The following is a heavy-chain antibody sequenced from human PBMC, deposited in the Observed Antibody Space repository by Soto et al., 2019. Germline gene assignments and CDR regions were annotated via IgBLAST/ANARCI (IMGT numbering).Heavy chain of an antibody. CDR2: MYYSGTT. D-gene: IGHD3-22*01. CDR3: AVVDSTGNWFDP. J-gene: IGHJ5*02. V-gene: IGHV4-39*01. Sequence: SETLSLTCTVSGGSISSSDFYWGWLRQPPGKGLDFIGSMYYSGTTYYNPSLKDRITISVDTSKNQFSLKLISVTAADTAVYYCAVVDSTGNWFDPWGQGALVTVSS. CDR1: GGSISSSDFY.